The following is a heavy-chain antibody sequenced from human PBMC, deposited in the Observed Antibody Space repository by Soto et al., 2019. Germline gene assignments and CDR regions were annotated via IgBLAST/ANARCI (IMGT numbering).Heavy chain of an antibody. J-gene: IGHJ6*02. CDR2: IIPIFSTP. V-gene: IGHV1-69*06. D-gene: IGHD4-4*01. CDR1: GGTFDRHT. Sequence: GASVKVSCKASGGTFDRHTINWVRQAPGQGLEWMGGIIPIFSTPKYAQKFQGRVMLTADKSTSTAYMELSSLRYEDTAVYYCARGGLHAKGVQYNHYAMHVWGQGTQVTVYS. CDR3: ARGGLHAKGVQYNHYAMHV.